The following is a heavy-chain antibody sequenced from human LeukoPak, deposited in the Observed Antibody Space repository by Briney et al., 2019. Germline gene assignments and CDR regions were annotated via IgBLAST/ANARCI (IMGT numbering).Heavy chain of an antibody. D-gene: IGHD4-23*01. J-gene: IGHJ4*02. CDR2: INPNSGGT. Sequence: ASVKVSCKASGYTFTCYYMHWVRQAPGQGLEWMGWINPNSGGTNYAQKFQGRVTMTRDTSISTAYMELSRLRPDDTAVYYCARLSTVVTHFDYWGQGTLVTVSS. CDR1: GYTFTCYY. CDR3: ARLSTVVTHFDY. V-gene: IGHV1-2*02.